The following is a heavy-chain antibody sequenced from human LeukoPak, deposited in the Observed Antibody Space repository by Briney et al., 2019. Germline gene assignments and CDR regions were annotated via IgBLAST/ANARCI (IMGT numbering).Heavy chain of an antibody. D-gene: IGHD6-19*01. V-gene: IGHV1-46*01. CDR2: INPSGGST. CDR3: AKDISSGWYLSDAFDI. CDR1: GYTFTSNY. J-gene: IGHJ3*02. Sequence: GASVKVSCKASGYTFTSNYIHWVRQAPGQGLEWLGVINPSGGSTTYAQKFQGRVTMTRDTSTSAVYMDLYSLRSEDTAVYYCAKDISSGWYLSDAFDIWGQGTMVTVSS.